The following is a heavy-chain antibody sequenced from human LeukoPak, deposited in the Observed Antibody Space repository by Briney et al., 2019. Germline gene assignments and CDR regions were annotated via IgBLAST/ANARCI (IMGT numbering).Heavy chain of an antibody. CDR3: AKQYSSTWYPTFDY. CDR2: ISGSGGST. V-gene: IGHV3-23*01. J-gene: IGHJ4*02. D-gene: IGHD6-13*01. CDR1: GFTFSSYA. Sequence: GGSLRLSCAASGFTFSSYAMSWVRQAPGKGLEWVSSISGSGGSTYYADSVKGRFTISRDNSKNTLYLQMNSLRAEDTAVYYCAKQYSSTWYPTFDYWGQGNLVTVSS.